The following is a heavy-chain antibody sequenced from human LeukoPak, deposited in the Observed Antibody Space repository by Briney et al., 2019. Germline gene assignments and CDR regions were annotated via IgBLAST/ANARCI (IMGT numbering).Heavy chain of an antibody. D-gene: IGHD3-22*01. CDR3: ARSYDSSGSRDAFDI. J-gene: IGHJ3*02. CDR1: GGSISSGDYY. CDR2: IYYSGST. Sequence: SQTLSLTCTVSGGSISSGDYYWSWIRQPPGKGLEWIGYIYYSGSTYYNPSLKSRVTISVDTSKNQFSLKLSSVTAADTAVYYCARSYDSSGSRDAFDIWGQGTVVTVSS. V-gene: IGHV4-30-4*01.